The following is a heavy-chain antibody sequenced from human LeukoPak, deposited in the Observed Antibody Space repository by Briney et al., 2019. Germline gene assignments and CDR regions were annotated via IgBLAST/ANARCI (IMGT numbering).Heavy chain of an antibody. J-gene: IGHJ5*02. Sequence: GGSLRLSCAASGFTFSSYSMNWVRQAPGKGLEWVSSISSSSSYIYYADSVKGRFTISRDNAKNPLYLQMNSLRAEDTAVYYCARAYGDYPNWFDPWGQGTLVTVSS. CDR3: ARAYGDYPNWFDP. D-gene: IGHD4-17*01. CDR2: ISSSSSYI. V-gene: IGHV3-21*01. CDR1: GFTFSSYS.